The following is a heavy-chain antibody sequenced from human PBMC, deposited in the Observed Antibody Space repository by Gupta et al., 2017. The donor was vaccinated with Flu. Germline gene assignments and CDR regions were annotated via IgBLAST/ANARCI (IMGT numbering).Heavy chain of an antibody. CDR1: GGSFSGYY. CDR2: INHSGTT. V-gene: IGHV4-34*01. Sequence: QVHLQQWGAGRLKPSATLSLTCAVSGGSFSGYYWGWIRQSPGKGLEWIGDINHSGTTHYNPSLQSRVTISVGTSKNQFALKLNSVTAADTAVYYCAGFGDFVENYLDDWGQGNLVTVSS. CDR3: AGFGDFVENYLDD. J-gene: IGHJ4*02. D-gene: IGHD4-17*01.